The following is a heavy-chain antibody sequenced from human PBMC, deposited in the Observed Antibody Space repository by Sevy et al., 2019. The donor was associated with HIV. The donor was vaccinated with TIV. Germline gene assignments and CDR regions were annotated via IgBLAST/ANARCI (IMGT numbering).Heavy chain of an antibody. Sequence: GGSLRLSCAASGFTFSSYAMHWVRQAPGKGLEWVAVISYDGSNKYYADSVKGRFTISRDNSKNTLYLQMNSLRAEDKAVYYCARDIGSGSYGYYYYGMDVWGQGTTVTVSS. J-gene: IGHJ6*02. D-gene: IGHD1-26*01. CDR2: ISYDGSNK. CDR3: ARDIGSGSYGYYYYGMDV. CDR1: GFTFSSYA. V-gene: IGHV3-30-3*01.